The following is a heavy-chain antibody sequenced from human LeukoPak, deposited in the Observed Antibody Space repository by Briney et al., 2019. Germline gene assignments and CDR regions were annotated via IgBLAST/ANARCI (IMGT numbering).Heavy chain of an antibody. V-gene: IGHV3-7*03. CDR3: ARDSAVKGISSD. Sequence: PGGSLRLSCAASGFTFSSYAMGWVRQAPGKGLEWMANIMQDGSERYYADSVKGRFTISRDNAKNSLYLQMNSLRAEDTAVYYCARDSAVKGISSDWGQGTLVTVSS. D-gene: IGHD6-13*01. J-gene: IGHJ4*02. CDR2: IMQDGSER. CDR1: GFTFSSYA.